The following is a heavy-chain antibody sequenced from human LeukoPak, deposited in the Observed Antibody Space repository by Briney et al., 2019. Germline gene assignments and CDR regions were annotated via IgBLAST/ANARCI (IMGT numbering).Heavy chain of an antibody. CDR3: AKDRGVGVVIILDY. CDR1: GFTFDDYA. Sequence: GGSLRLSCAASGFTFDDYAMSWVRQAPGKGLEWVSAISGSGGSTYYADSVKGRFTISRDNSKNTLYLQMNSLRAEDTAVYYCAKDRGVGVVIILDYWGQGTLVTVSS. CDR2: ISGSGGST. V-gene: IGHV3-23*01. J-gene: IGHJ4*02. D-gene: IGHD3-3*01.